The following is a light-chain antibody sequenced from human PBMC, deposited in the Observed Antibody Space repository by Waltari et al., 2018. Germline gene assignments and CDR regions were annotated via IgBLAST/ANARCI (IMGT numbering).Light chain of an antibody. V-gene: IGKV1-5*03. CDR1: QSISKW. CDR2: EAS. Sequence: DIRMTQSPSTLSASAGDRVIISCRASQSISKWLAWYQQKPGKAPKPLIYEASILRSGAPSRFSGTVSGTDFCHSISSLHPDDFATYYGKQYKSYSLLTFGGGSKVEIK. J-gene: IGKJ4*01. CDR3: KQYKSYSLLT.